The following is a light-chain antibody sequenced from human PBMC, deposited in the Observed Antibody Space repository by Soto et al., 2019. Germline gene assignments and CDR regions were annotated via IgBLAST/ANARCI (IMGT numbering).Light chain of an antibody. CDR3: QQRSNWPGT. J-gene: IGKJ2*01. CDR2: DAT. CDR1: QNVISY. Sequence: EIALTQSPATLSLSPGERATLSCRASQNVISYLAWYQQKPGQAPRLLIHDATNRATGIPARFSGSGSGRDFTLTISSLEPEDSGIYYCQQRSNWPGTFGQGAKLEIK. V-gene: IGKV3-11*02.